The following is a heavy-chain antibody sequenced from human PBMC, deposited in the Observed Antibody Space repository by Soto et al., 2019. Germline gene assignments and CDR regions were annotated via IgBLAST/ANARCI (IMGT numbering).Heavy chain of an antibody. CDR1: GGSISGSSYY. V-gene: IGHV4-39*01. Sequence: LSLTCTVSGGSISGSSYYWGWIRQPPGKGLEWIGSIYYSGSTYYNPSLKSRVTISVDTSKNQFSLKLSSVTAADTAVYYCAGPKRVTREVDYWGQGTLVTVSS. CDR3: AGPKRVTREVDY. CDR2: IYYSGST. D-gene: IGHD3-10*01. J-gene: IGHJ4*02.